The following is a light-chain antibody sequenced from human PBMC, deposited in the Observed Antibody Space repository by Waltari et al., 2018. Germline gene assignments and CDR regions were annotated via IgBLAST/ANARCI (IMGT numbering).Light chain of an antibody. CDR2: DAS. CDR1: QGITNY. J-gene: IGKJ4*01. V-gene: IGKV1-33*01. CDR3: QQYHNLPLT. Sequence: DIQMTQSPSSLSASVGDRVTITCQASQGITNYLNWYKQKPGTAPKVLIYDASRLERGVPSRFSGSGSGTDFTFTITSLQPEDVATYYCQQYHNLPLTFGGGTKVEIK.